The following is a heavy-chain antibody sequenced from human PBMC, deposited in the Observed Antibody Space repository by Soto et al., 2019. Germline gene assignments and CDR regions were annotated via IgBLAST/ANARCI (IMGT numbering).Heavy chain of an antibody. CDR2: IKRKSDGETI. Sequence: EVQLVESGGGLVKPGESLRVSCAASGFTFSTAWMTWVRQTPGKGLEWVGRIKRKSDGETIDYAAPVTGRYTISRDYSKNTLYLQMNRLKTEDTAVYYCTTISGYDTSWDHWGQGTLVTVSS. D-gene: IGHD5-12*01. CDR3: TTISGYDTSWDH. J-gene: IGHJ4*02. CDR1: GFTFSTAW. V-gene: IGHV3-15*01.